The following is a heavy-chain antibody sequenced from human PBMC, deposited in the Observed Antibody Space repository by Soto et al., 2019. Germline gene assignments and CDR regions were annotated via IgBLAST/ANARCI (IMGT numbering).Heavy chain of an antibody. Sequence: GGSLRLSCAASGFTFSSYAMSWVRQAPGKGLEWVSAISGSGGSTYYADSVKGRFTISRDNSKNTLYLQMNSLRAEDTAVYYGAKAYYSNYYYYGMDVWGQGITVTV. CDR2: ISGSGGST. CDR1: GFTFSSYA. J-gene: IGHJ6*02. CDR3: AKAYYSNYYYYGMDV. D-gene: IGHD4-4*01. V-gene: IGHV3-23*01.